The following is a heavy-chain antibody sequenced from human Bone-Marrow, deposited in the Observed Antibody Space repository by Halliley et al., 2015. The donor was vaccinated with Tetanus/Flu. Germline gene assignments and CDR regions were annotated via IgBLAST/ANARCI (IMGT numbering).Heavy chain of an antibody. D-gene: IGHD3-22*01. CDR2: ISGSGTVI. J-gene: IGHJ4*02. Sequence: SSISGSGTVIFYAGSVRGRFTISRDNAKNSLYLQMTSLRAEDPAVYYCARDAIFSDNSAYYYDSWGQGTLVTVSS. CDR3: ARDAIFSDNSAYYYDS. V-gene: IGHV3-21*01.